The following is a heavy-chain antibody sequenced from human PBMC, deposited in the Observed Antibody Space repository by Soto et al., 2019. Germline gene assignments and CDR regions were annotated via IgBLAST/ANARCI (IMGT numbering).Heavy chain of an antibody. Sequence: QVQLQESGPGLVKPSETLSLTCTVSGGSISSYYWSWIRQPPGKGLEWIGYIYYSGSTNYNPSLKRRVAISVDTSKNQFSLKLSSVTAADTAVYYCARDLVGDYGGIPMDVWGKGTTVTVSS. D-gene: IGHD4-17*01. CDR2: IYYSGST. J-gene: IGHJ6*04. CDR1: GGSISSYY. CDR3: ARDLVGDYGGIPMDV. V-gene: IGHV4-59*01.